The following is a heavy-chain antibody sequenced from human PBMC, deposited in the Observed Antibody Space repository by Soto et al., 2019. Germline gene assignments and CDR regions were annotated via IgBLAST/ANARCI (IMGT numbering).Heavy chain of an antibody. J-gene: IGHJ4*02. D-gene: IGHD7-27*01. Sequence: SETLSLTCTVSGGSISSYYWSWIRQPPGKGLEWIGYIYYSGSTNYNPSLKSRVTISVDTSKNQFSLKLSSVTAADTAVYYCARRWGRIFDDWGQGTLVTVSS. V-gene: IGHV4-59*08. CDR2: IYYSGST. CDR1: GGSISSYY. CDR3: ARRWGRIFDD.